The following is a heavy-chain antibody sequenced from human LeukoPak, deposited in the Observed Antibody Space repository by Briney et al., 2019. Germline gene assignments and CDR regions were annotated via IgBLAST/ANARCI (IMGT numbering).Heavy chain of an antibody. D-gene: IGHD3-22*01. J-gene: IGHJ4*02. V-gene: IGHV3-23*01. CDR2: ISGSGGST. CDR1: GFTSSSYA. Sequence: QPGGSLRLSCAASGFTSSSYAMSWVRQAPGKGLEWVSSISGSGGSTYYADSVKDRFTVSRDNSKNTLYLQMNSLRAEDTAVYYCAKANYYDSSGYYWGQGTLVTVSS. CDR3: AKANYYDSSGYY.